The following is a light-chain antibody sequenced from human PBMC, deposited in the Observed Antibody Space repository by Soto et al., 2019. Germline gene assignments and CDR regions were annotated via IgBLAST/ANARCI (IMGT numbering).Light chain of an antibody. CDR2: GAS. CDR3: QKYGSSPLT. CDR1: QSVSSNY. Sequence: ENVLTQSPGTLSLSPGDRATLSCRASQSVSSNYVAWYQQKPGQAPRLLIYGASSRATGIPDRFSGSGSGTDLTLTISRLEPEDFAVYYCQKYGSSPLTXGGGTKVDIK. V-gene: IGKV3-20*01. J-gene: IGKJ4*01.